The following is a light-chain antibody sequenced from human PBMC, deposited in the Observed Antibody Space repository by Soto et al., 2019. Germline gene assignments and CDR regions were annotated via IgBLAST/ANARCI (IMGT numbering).Light chain of an antibody. Sequence: QSVLTHPASVSGSHGQSITLSCTGTSFDFYGYYHVSWYEQDPGKAPKLIIYDVSNRLSGGSNRFCGSKSGNTVSLTISGLQAEDEADYFCSSYTSSATLVFGGGTKVTVL. CDR3: SSYTSSATLV. V-gene: IGLV2-14*03. CDR2: DVS. J-gene: IGLJ3*02. CDR1: SFDFYGYYH.